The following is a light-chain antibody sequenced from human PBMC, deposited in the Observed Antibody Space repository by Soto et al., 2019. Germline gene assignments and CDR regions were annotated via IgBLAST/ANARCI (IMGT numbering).Light chain of an antibody. J-gene: IGLJ2*01. V-gene: IGLV2-8*01. CDR1: SSDVGTYNY. CDR3: SSYAGRNNFVV. Sequence: QSALTQPPSASGSPGQSVTISCTGTSSDVGTYNYVSWYQQHPGKAPKLMIYEVTKRPSGVPDLFSGSRSGITTSLTVSGLQPEDEADSYCSSYAGRNNFVVFGGGTKVTVL. CDR2: EVT.